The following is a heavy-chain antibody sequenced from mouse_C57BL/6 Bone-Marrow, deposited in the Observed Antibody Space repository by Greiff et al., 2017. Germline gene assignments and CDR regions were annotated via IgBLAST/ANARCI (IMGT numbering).Heavy chain of an antibody. Sequence: VQLQQSGAELVKPGASVKLSCKASGYTFTSYWMHWVKQRPGRGLEWIGRIDPNSGGTKYNEKFKSKATLTVDKPSSTAYMQLSSLTSEDSAVYYCARSRRLRRGGAMDYWDQGTSVTVSA. CDR1: GYTFTSYW. CDR3: ARSRRLRRGGAMDY. CDR2: IDPNSGGT. J-gene: IGHJ4*01. D-gene: IGHD2-4*01. V-gene: IGHV1-72*01.